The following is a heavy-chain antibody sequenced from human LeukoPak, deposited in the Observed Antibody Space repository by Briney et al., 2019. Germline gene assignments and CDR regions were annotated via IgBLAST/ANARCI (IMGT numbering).Heavy chain of an antibody. CDR2: IIPIFGTA. V-gene: IGHV1-69*13. Sequence: ASVKVSCKASGGTFSSYAISWVRQAPGQGLEWMGGIIPIFGTANYAQKFQGRVTVTADESTSTAYVELSSLRSEDTAVYYCARRCSSTSCYGERYNWFDPWGQGTLVTVSS. CDR1: GGTFSSYA. D-gene: IGHD2-2*01. J-gene: IGHJ5*02. CDR3: ARRCSSTSCYGERYNWFDP.